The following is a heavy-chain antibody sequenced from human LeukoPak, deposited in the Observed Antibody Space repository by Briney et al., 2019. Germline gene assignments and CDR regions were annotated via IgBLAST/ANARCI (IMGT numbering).Heavy chain of an antibody. Sequence: PGGSLRLSCAASGFTFSSYGMHWVRQAPGKGLEWVSYISSSGSTIYYADSVKGRFTISRDNAKNSLYLQMNSLRAEDTAVYYCATGNVGAPFDYWGQGTLVTVSS. CDR2: ISSSGSTI. D-gene: IGHD1-26*01. CDR3: ATGNVGAPFDY. V-gene: IGHV3-48*04. CDR1: GFTFSSYG. J-gene: IGHJ4*02.